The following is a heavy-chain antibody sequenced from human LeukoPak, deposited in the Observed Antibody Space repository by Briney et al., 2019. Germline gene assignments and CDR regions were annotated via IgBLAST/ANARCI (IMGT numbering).Heavy chain of an antibody. CDR1: GFTFSSHG. V-gene: IGHV3-33*01. CDR3: ARDLAAARLDF. D-gene: IGHD6-6*01. J-gene: IGHJ4*02. CDR2: IWYDGSQE. Sequence: PGRSLRLSCAASGFTFSSHGMHWVRQAPGKGLEWVANIWYDGSQEYYADTVKGRFTISRDISKNTLYLQMNSLRAEDTAVYYCARDLAAARLDFRGQGTLVTVSS.